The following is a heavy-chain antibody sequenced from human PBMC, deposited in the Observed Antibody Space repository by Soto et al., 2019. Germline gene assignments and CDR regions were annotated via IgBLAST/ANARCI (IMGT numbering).Heavy chain of an antibody. Sequence: SETLSLTCDVSGGSIDNSHSFWGWVRQPPGRGLEFLGSVYYSGGTYYNPSLKSRVTVSVDTSKNQVSLRGKSVTVAETAVYFCASAPPGPSPRWDVWGQGTTVTVS. CDR3: ASAPPGPSPRWDV. V-gene: IGHV4-39*01. CDR2: VYYSGGT. J-gene: IGHJ6*02. CDR1: GGSIDNSHSF.